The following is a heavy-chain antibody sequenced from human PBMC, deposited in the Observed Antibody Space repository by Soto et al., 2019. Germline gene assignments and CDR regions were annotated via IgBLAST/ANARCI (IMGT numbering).Heavy chain of an antibody. D-gene: IGHD3-9*01. V-gene: IGHV3-33*08. Sequence: GGSLRLSCAASGFTFSSYGMHWVRQAPGKGLEWVAVIWYDGSNKYCADSVKGRFTISRDNSKNTLYLQMNSLRAEDTAVYYCARSVLTGYLDYWGQGTLVTVSS. CDR1: GFTFSSYG. CDR3: ARSVLTGYLDY. CDR2: IWYDGSNK. J-gene: IGHJ4*02.